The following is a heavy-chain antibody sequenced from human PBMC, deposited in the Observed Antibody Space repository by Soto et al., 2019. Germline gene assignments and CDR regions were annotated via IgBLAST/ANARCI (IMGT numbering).Heavy chain of an antibody. V-gene: IGHV3-33*06. J-gene: IGHJ3*02. CDR2: IWSDGSNK. CDR1: GFTFNSYG. Sequence: QVRLVESGGVVVQPGRSLRLSCAASGFTFNSYGMHWVRQAPGKGLEWVAVIWSDGSNKYNADSVKGLFTISRDNSKNALYLQMNSLRVEKKDLYYCAKEPPHDDRGHYAFDIWGQGTMVTVS. CDR3: AKEPPHDDRGHYAFDI. D-gene: IGHD3-9*01.